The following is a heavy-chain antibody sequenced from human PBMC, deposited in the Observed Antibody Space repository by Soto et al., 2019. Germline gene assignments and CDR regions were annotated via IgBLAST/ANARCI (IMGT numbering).Heavy chain of an antibody. D-gene: IGHD2-2*01. CDR1: GFTFSSYE. CDR2: ISSSGSTI. V-gene: IGHV3-48*03. CDR3: ARVGLLWLHAFDI. J-gene: IGHJ3*02. Sequence: PGGSLRLSCAASGFTFSSYEMNWVRQAPGKGLEWVSYISSSGSTIYYADSVKGRFTISRDNAKNSLYLQMNSLRAEDTAVYYCARVGLLWLHAFDIWGQGTMVTVSS.